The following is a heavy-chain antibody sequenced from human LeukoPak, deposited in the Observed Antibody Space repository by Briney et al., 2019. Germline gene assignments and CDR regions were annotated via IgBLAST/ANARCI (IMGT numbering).Heavy chain of an antibody. Sequence: SETLSLTCTVSGVSISSSSYYWGRLRQPPGKGLEWIGGIYYSGSSYNNPPLWSRVTITVDTTKNQFSLMLSAMTAADTAVYYYARLPLVCCYYYYMDVWGKGTTVTVSS. CDR3: ARLPLVCCYYYYMDV. V-gene: IGHV4-39*07. CDR2: IYYSGSS. CDR1: GVSISSSSYY. D-gene: IGHD6-6*01. J-gene: IGHJ6*03.